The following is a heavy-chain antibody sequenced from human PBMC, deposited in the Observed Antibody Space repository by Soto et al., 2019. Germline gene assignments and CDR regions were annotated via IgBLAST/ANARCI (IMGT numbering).Heavy chain of an antibody. CDR1: GFTFSSYS. CDR2: ISSNRSYI. V-gene: IGHV3-21*01. Sequence: GGSLKLSCAASGFTFSSYSMNWVRQAPGKGLEWVSYISSNRSYIYYADSVKGRFTISRDNAKNSLYLQMNSLRAEDTAVYYCAREEIQYSSGWYVGDAFDIWGQGTMVTISS. J-gene: IGHJ3*02. CDR3: AREEIQYSSGWYVGDAFDI. D-gene: IGHD6-19*01.